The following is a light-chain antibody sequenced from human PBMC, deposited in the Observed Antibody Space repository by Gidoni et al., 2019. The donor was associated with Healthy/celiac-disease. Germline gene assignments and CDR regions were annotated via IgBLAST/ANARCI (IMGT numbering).Light chain of an antibody. CDR3: QQYGSSPRT. CDR1: QRVSSSY. V-gene: IGKV3-20*01. J-gene: IGKJ3*01. CDR2: GAS. Sequence: EIVLKHSHGTLSLTPGERATLSCRASQRVSSSYLAWYQQKPGQAPRLLIYGASSRATGIPDRFSGSGSGTDFTLTISRLEPEDFAVYYCQQYGSSPRTFGPGTKVDIK.